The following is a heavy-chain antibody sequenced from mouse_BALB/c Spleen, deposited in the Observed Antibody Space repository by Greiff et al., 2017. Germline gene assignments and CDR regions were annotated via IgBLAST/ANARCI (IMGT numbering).Heavy chain of an antibody. CDR2: INPSTGYT. Sequence: VQLQESGAELAKPGASVKMSCKASGYTFTSYWMHWVKQRPGQGLEWIGYINPSTGYTEYNQKFKDKATLTADKSSSTAYMQLSSLTSEDSAVYYCARSRTYEWDYAMDYWGQGTSVTVSS. D-gene: IGHD5-1*01. J-gene: IGHJ4*01. V-gene: IGHV1-7*01. CDR3: ARSRTYEWDYAMDY. CDR1: GYTFTSYW.